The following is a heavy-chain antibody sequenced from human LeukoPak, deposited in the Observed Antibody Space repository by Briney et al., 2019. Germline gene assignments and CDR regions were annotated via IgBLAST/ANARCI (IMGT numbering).Heavy chain of an antibody. V-gene: IGHV1-69*05. D-gene: IGHD6-13*01. CDR3: ARDDRSSASHDAFDI. Sequence: SVKVSCKASGGTFSSYAISWVRQAPGQGLEWMGGIIPIFGTANYAQKFQGRVTITTDESTSTAYMELSSLRSDDTAVYYCARDDRSSASHDAFDIWGQGTMVTVSS. CDR2: IIPIFGTA. CDR1: GGTFSSYA. J-gene: IGHJ3*02.